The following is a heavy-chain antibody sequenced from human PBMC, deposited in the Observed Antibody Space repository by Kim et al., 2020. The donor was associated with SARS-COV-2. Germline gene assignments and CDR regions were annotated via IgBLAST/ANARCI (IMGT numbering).Heavy chain of an antibody. V-gene: IGHV1-2*06. J-gene: IGHJ4*02. Sequence: ASVKVSCKASGYTFTGYHIHWVRQAPGQGLEWMGRINPNTGGTNYAQKFQGRVTMTRDMSISTAYMELSRLKSDDTAIYYCARGMTMTTVTPDFWGQGTLVTVSS. CDR2: INPNTGGT. CDR1: GYTFTGYH. CDR3: ARGMTMTTVTPDF. D-gene: IGHD4-17*01.